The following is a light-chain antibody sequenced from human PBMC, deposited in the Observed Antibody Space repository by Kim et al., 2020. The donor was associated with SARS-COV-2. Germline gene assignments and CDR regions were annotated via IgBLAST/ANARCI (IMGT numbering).Light chain of an antibody. CDR3: QQYNEWPLLT. CDR1: ESISNY. J-gene: IGKJ4*01. V-gene: IGKV3-15*01. CDR2: GSS. Sequence: EIVMTQSPATVSVSPGERATLSCRASESISNYLAWYQVKPGQAPRLLIYGSSVRATGITPRYSGSGSGTEFTLTISSLQSEDFALYYCQQYNEWPLLTFGGGTKVEIK.